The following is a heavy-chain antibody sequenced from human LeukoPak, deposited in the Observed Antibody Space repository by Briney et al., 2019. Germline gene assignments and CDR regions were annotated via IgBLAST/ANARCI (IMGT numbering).Heavy chain of an antibody. CDR2: INSDGITT. CDR3: TRGSNFFDC. CDR1: GFTFSSYW. J-gene: IGHJ4*02. Sequence: GGSLRLSCAASGFTFSSYWMHWVRQAPGKGLVWVSHINSDGITTSYADSVKGRFTISRDNAKSTLYLQMNSLRAEDTAVYYCTRGSNFFDCWGQGTLVTVSS. V-gene: IGHV3-74*01.